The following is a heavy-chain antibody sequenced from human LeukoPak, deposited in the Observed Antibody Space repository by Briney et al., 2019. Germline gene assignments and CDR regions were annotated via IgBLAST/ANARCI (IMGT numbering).Heavy chain of an antibody. CDR1: GFTSSGSA. CDR2: IRSKVNSYAT. V-gene: IGHV3-73*01. Sequence: GRSLKLSCAPSGFTSSGSAIHCVRHAAGKGRGWGGRIRSKVNSYATDYAATVKGRFTVSRDDSKNTAYLQMNSLRTEDTAVYYCTRPSYYYNSSGYYYDRDYWGQGTLVTVSS. D-gene: IGHD3-22*01. CDR3: TRPSYYYNSSGYYYDRDY. J-gene: IGHJ4*02.